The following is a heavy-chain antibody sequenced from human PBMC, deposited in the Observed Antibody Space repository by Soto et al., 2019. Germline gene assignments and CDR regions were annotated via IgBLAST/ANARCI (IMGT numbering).Heavy chain of an antibody. V-gene: IGHV3-48*03. Sequence: EVQLLESGGGLVQPGGSLRLSCGVSGFTFNDFEMNWVRQAPGKGLEWLAYIDGSGTTKKYADSVRGRFTISRDNPNNSLFLQMSSLSAADTAIYYCARGFGRFNYWWQGTLVSVSS. CDR2: IDGSGTTK. D-gene: IGHD3-10*01. CDR1: GFTFNDFE. CDR3: ARGFGRFNY. J-gene: IGHJ4*02.